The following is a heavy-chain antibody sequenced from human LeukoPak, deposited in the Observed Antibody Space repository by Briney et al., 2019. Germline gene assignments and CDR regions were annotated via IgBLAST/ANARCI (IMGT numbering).Heavy chain of an antibody. Sequence: GSLELPCCTSWFTLNSYSISLVRQAPGKGPELVSAISGSGGSTYYADSVKGRFTISRDNSKNTLYLQMNSLRAEDTAVYYCAKQDGYSYGPFDYWGQGTLVTVSS. CDR3: AKQDGYSYGPFDY. CDR1: WFTLNSYS. J-gene: IGHJ4*02. V-gene: IGHV3-23*01. D-gene: IGHD5-18*01. CDR2: ISGSGGST.